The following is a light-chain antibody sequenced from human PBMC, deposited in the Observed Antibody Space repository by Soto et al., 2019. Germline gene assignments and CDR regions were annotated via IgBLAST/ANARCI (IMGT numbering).Light chain of an antibody. J-gene: IGKJ1*01. CDR2: GAS. CDR1: KSVSSN. V-gene: IGKV3-15*01. CDR3: QQYSNWPPWT. Sequence: EMLMTQSPATLSGSPGERVTLSCRASKSVSSNLAWYQQKPGQAPRLLIYGASTRATGIPARFSGSGSGTEFTLPISSLQSEDFAVYYCQQYSNWPPWTFGQGTKVDIK.